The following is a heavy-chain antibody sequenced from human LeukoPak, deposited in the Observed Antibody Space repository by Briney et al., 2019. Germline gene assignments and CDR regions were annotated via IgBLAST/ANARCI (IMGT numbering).Heavy chain of an antibody. Sequence: GGSLRLSCAASGLTFSDYYMSWIRQAPGKGLEWVSYISSSGSSIFYADSVKGRFTISRDNAKNSLYLQMNSLRAEDTAVYYCAKDGLPAAIGWFDPWGQGTLVTVSS. D-gene: IGHD2-2*01. CDR2: ISSSGSSI. V-gene: IGHV3-11*01. J-gene: IGHJ5*02. CDR1: GLTFSDYY. CDR3: AKDGLPAAIGWFDP.